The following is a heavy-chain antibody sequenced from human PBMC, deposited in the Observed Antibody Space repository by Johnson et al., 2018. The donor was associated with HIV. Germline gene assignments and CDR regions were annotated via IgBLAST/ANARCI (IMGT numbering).Heavy chain of an antibody. Sequence: QVQLVESGGGVVQPGKSLRIYCAVSEFTFSNYAMHWVRLPPGKGLQWVAVISYDGTNKYYADSVQGRFTISRDDSKDTLYLQMDSLRAEDSALYYCARGRKAIGAADRLDNDAFDMWGQGTLVTVS. D-gene: IGHD6-25*01. CDR2: ISYDGTNK. V-gene: IGHV3-30*03. CDR1: EFTFSNYA. J-gene: IGHJ3*02. CDR3: ARGRKAIGAADRLDNDAFDM.